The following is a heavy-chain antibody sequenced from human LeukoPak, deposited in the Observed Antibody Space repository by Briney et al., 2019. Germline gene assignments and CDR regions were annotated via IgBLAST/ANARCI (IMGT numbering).Heavy chain of an antibody. CDR2: IYYSGST. CDR1: GGSISSSSYY. CDR3: ARHTVDTAMALRPPDDY. J-gene: IGHJ4*02. Sequence: SETLSLTCTVSGGSISSSSYYWGWIRQPPGKGPEWIGSIYYSGSTYYNPSLKSRVTISVDTSKNQFSLKLSSVTAADTAVYYCARHTVDTAMALRPPDDYWGQGTLVTVSS. V-gene: IGHV4-39*01. D-gene: IGHD5-18*01.